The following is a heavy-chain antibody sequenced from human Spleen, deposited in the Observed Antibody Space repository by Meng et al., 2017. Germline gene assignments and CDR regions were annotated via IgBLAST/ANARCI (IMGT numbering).Heavy chain of an antibody. J-gene: IGHJ3*02. CDR2: IYPGDSDT. Sequence: GESLKISCKDSGYSFSRYWIGWVRQMPGRGLEWMGIIYPGDSDTRYSPSFQGQVTISADKSISTAYLQWSSLKASDTAMYYCARGGDTRYNDAFDIWGQGTMVTVSS. CDR1: GYSFSRYW. D-gene: IGHD3-16*01. V-gene: IGHV5-51*01. CDR3: ARGGDTRYNDAFDI.